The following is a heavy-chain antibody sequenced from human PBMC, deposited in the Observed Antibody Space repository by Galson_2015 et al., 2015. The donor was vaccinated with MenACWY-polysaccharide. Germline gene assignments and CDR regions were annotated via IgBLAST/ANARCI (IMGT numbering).Heavy chain of an antibody. CDR2: ISSSSSTI. D-gene: IGHD3-22*01. Sequence: SLRLSCAASGFTFSSYSMNWVRQAPGKGLEWVSYISSSSSTIYYADSVKGRFTISRDNAKNSLYLQMNSLRAEDTAVYYCARDQVDLYYYDSSGLDYWGQGTLVTVSS. CDR1: GFTFSSYS. J-gene: IGHJ4*02. V-gene: IGHV3-48*01. CDR3: ARDQVDLYYYDSSGLDY.